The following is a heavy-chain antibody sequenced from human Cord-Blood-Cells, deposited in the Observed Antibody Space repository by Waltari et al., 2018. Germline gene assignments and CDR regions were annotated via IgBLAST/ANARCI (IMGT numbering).Heavy chain of an antibody. CDR2: ISGSGGST. CDR3: AKGEGSGSYYYYYYYMDV. CDR1: GFTFSSHA. D-gene: IGHD3-10*01. V-gene: IGHV3-23*04. J-gene: IGHJ6*03. Sequence: EVQLVASGGGLVQPGGSLRLSCAASGFTFSSHAMSWVRQAPGKGLEWVSAISGSGGSTYYADSVKGRFTISRDNSKNTLYLQMNSLRAEDTAVYYCAKGEGSGSYYYYYYYMDVWGKGTTVTVSS.